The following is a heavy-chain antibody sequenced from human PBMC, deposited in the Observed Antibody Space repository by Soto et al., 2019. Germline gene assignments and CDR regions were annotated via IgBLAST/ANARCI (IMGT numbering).Heavy chain of an antibody. CDR2: IYYSGST. J-gene: IGHJ4*02. CDR3: ARLSSGERLNFDY. D-gene: IGHD3-10*02. Sequence: SETLSLTCTVSGGSISSGGYYWSSIRQHPGKGLEWIGYIYYSGSTYYNPSLKSRVTISLDTSKNQFSLKLSSVTAVDTAMYYCARLSSGERLNFDYWGQGTLVTVSS. CDR1: GGSISSGGYY. V-gene: IGHV4-31*03.